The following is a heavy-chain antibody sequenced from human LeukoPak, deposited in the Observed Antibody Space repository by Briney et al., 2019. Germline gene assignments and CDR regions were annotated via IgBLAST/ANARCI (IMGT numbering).Heavy chain of an antibody. CDR3: ARDVESGSPHRDDAFDI. CDR1: GGSISSSSYY. J-gene: IGHJ3*02. Sequence: SETLSLTCTVSGGSISSSSYYWGWIRQPPGKGLEWIGSIYYSGSTYYNPSLKSRVTISVDTSKNQFSLKLSSVTAADTAVYYRARDVESGSPHRDDAFDIWGQGTMVTVSS. V-gene: IGHV4-39*07. D-gene: IGHD3-10*01. CDR2: IYYSGST.